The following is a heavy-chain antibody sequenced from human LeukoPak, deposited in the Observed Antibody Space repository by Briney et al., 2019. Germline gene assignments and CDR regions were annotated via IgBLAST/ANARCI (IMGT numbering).Heavy chain of an antibody. CDR1: GGSFSGYY. CDR2: INHSGST. V-gene: IGHV4-34*01. J-gene: IGHJ6*03. Sequence: SETLSLTCAVYGGSFSGYYWSWIRQPPGKGLEWIGEINHSGSTNYNPSLKSRVTISVDTSKNQFSLKLSSVTAADTAVYYCARGRGYCSSTSCFQKMGYYYYYMDVWGKGTTVTVSS. CDR3: ARGRGYCSSTSCFQKMGYYYYYMDV. D-gene: IGHD2-2*01.